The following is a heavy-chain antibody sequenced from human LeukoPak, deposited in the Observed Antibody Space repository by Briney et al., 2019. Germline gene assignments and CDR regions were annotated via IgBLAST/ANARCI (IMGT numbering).Heavy chain of an antibody. D-gene: IGHD3-22*01. CDR2: ISSSGSTI. V-gene: IGHV3-11*01. Sequence: GGSLRLSCAASGFTFSDYYMSWIRQAPGKGLEWVSYISSSGSTIYYADSVKGRFTISRDNAKNSLYLQMNSLRAEDTAVYYCERVNGNYDSSGTFDYWGQGTLVTVSS. CDR3: ERVNGNYDSSGTFDY. CDR1: GFTFSDYY. J-gene: IGHJ4*02.